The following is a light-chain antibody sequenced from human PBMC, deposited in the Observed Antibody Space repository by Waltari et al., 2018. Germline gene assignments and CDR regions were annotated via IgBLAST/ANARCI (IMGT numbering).Light chain of an antibody. CDR1: SLTRFY. V-gene: IGLV3-19*01. Sequence: SSELTQDPAMSVALGQTVRITCQGDSLTRFYASWYQQKPGQAPVLVMYGKNNRPSGSPDRFSDSSSGNTGSLTITGAQAEDEADYYCNSRDSSDNPVFGGGTKLTVL. CDR2: GKN. J-gene: IGLJ2*01. CDR3: NSRDSSDNPV.